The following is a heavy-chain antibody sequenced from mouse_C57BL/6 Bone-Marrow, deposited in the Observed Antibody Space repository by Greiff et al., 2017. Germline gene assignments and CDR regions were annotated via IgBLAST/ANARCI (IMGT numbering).Heavy chain of an antibody. CDR2: ISSGGSYT. CDR3: ARERNLHYYGGSFFAY. J-gene: IGHJ3*01. V-gene: IGHV5-6*01. D-gene: IGHD1-1*01. Sequence: EVQRVESGGDLVKPGGSVKLSCAASGFTFSSYGMSWVRQTPDKRLEWVATISSGGSYTYYPDSVKGRFTISRDNAKNTLYLQMSSLKSEDTAMYFCARERNLHYYGGSFFAYWGQGTLVTVSA. CDR1: GFTFSSYG.